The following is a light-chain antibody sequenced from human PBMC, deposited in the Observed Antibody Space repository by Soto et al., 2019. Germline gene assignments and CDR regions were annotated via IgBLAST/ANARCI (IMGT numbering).Light chain of an antibody. CDR3: QQYNNWPRT. CDR1: QSVSSN. V-gene: IGKV3-15*01. Sequence: EIVMTQSPATLSVSPGERATLSCRASQSVSSNLVWYQQKPGQAPRLLIYGASTRATGIPARFSGSGSGTEFTLTIRSPHHEACEVYSCQQYNNWPRTFGQGSKV. CDR2: GAS. J-gene: IGKJ1*01.